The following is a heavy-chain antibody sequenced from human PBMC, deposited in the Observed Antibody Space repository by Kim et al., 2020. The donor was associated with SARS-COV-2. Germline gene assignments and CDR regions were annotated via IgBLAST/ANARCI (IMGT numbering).Heavy chain of an antibody. V-gene: IGHV5-51*01. CDR2: IYPGDSDT. CDR3: ARRFNWGYQLLWGSWFDP. J-gene: IGHJ5*02. CDR1: GYSFTSYW. Sequence: GESLKISCKGSGYSFTSYWIGWVRQMPGKGLEWMGIIYPGDSDTRYSPSFQGQVTISADKSISTAYLQWSSLKASDTAMYYCARRFNWGYQLLWGSWFDPWGQGTLVTVSS. D-gene: IGHD2-2*01.